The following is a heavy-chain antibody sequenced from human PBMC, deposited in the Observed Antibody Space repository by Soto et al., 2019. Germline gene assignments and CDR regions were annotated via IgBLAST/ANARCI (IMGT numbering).Heavy chain of an antibody. V-gene: IGHV3-74*01. CDR2: INSDGSST. Sequence: GGSLRLSCAASGFTFSSYWMHWVRQAPGKGLVWVSRINSDGSSTSYADSVKGRFTISRDNAKNTLYLQMNSLRAEDTAVYYCARDLLSSAAGTIYYYYGMDVWGQGTTGTVSS. CDR1: GFTFSSYW. CDR3: ARDLLSSAAGTIYYYYGMDV. J-gene: IGHJ6*02. D-gene: IGHD6-13*01.